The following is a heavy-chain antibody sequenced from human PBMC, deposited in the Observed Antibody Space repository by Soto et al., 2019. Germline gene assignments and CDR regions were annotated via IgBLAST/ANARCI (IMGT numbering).Heavy chain of an antibody. CDR3: ASIRVTDAFDT. CDR1: GGSFSGYY. CDR2: INHSGST. Sequence: SETLSLTCSVYGGSFSGYYWSWIRQPPGKGLEWIGEINHSGSTNYNPSLKSRVTISVDTSKNQFSLKLSSVTAADTAVYYCASIRVTDAFDTWGQGTMGTVS. V-gene: IGHV4-34*01. J-gene: IGHJ3*02. D-gene: IGHD3-3*02.